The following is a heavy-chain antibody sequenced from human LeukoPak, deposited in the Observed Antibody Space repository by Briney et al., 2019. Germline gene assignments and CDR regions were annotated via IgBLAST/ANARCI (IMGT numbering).Heavy chain of an antibody. Sequence: SQTLSLICAVSGDSVSSSSAVWNWIRQSPSRGLEWLGRTYYRSKWHNEYAESVKSRISITSDTSKNQFSLQLNSVTPEDTAEYFCAGTTDYSSFLAFWGQGTLVTVSS. CDR3: AGTTDYSSFLAF. CDR1: GDSVSSSSAV. J-gene: IGHJ4*02. D-gene: IGHD4-11*01. CDR2: TYYRSKWHN. V-gene: IGHV6-1*01.